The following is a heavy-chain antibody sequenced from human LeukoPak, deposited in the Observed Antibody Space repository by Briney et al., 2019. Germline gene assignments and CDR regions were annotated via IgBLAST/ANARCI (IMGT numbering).Heavy chain of an antibody. V-gene: IGHV1-69*13. J-gene: IGHJ4*02. CDR1: GGTFSSYA. Sequence: SVKVSCKASGGTFSSYAISWVRQAPGQGLEWMGGIIPIFGTANYAQKFQGRVTITAVESMSTAYMELSSLRSEDTAIYYCARGWLAETTVVTPYNYWGQGTLVTVSS. D-gene: IGHD4-23*01. CDR2: IIPIFGTA. CDR3: ARGWLAETTVVTPYNY.